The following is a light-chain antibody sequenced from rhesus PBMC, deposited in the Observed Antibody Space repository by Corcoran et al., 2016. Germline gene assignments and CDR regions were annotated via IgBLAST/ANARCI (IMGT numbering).Light chain of an antibody. CDR2: KSS. CDR1: ENVNNY. CDR3: QHGYGTPLT. V-gene: IGKV1-74*01. Sequence: DIQMTQSPSSLSASVGDRVTITCRARENVNNYLNWYQQKPGKAHKLRIYKSSTLQSGVQSRFIGRGFGTDYTFTISSLHPEDVATYYCQHGYGTPLTFGGGTKVEIK. J-gene: IGKJ4*01.